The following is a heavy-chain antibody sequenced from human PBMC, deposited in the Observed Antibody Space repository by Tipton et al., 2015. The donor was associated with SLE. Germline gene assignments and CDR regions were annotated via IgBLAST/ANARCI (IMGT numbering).Heavy chain of an antibody. CDR1: GYSISSGYY. J-gene: IGHJ4*02. CDR3: ARGLGYCSGGSCYSFDY. Sequence: TLSLTCAVSGYSISSGYYWGWIRQPPGKGLEWIGSIYHSGSTYYNPPLKSRVTISVDTSKNQFSLKLSSVTAADTAVYYCARGLGYCSGGSCYSFDYWGQGTLVTVSS. D-gene: IGHD2-15*01. V-gene: IGHV4-38-2*01. CDR2: IYHSGST.